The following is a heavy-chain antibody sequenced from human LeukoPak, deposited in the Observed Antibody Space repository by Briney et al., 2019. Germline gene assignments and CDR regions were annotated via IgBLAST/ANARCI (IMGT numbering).Heavy chain of an antibody. CDR1: GFTFSSYA. CDR2: ISGSGGST. CDR3: ARAQETPHIVVVPAAINRFYYYYFMDV. D-gene: IGHD2-2*01. J-gene: IGHJ6*03. Sequence: GGSLRLSCAASGFTFSSYAMSWVRQAPGKGLEWVSAISGSGGSTYYADSVKGRFTISRDNSKNTLHLQMNSLRAEDTAVYYGARAQETPHIVVVPAAINRFYYYYFMDVWGKGTTVTVSS. V-gene: IGHV3-23*01.